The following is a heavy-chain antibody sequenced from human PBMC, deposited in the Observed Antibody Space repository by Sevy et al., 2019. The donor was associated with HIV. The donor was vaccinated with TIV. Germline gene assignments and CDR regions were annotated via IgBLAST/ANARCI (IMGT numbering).Heavy chain of an antibody. V-gene: IGHV3-20*01. D-gene: IGHD3-22*01. Sequence: GGSLRLSCTASGFTFDDYGMSWVRQAPGKGLEWVSGINWNGGSISYADSVKGRFTISRDNAKNSLYLQMNSLRAEDTAFYNCARSGDDSSGYFYWWFDPWGQGTLVTVSS. J-gene: IGHJ5*02. CDR1: GFTFDDYG. CDR2: INWNGGSI. CDR3: ARSGDDSSGYFYWWFDP.